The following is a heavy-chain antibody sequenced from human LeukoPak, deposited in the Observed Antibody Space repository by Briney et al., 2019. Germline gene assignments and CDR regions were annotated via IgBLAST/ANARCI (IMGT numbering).Heavy chain of an antibody. J-gene: IGHJ6*02. CDR3: AKKKDPYESYYYYGMDV. V-gene: IGHV3-30-3*02. CDR2: ISYDGSNK. CDR1: GFTFSSYA. D-gene: IGHD3-22*01. Sequence: GGSLRLSCAASGFTFSSYAMHWVRQAPGKGLEWVAVISYDGSNKYYADSVKGRFTISRDNSKNTLYLQMNSLRAEDTAVYYCAKKKDPYESYYYYGMDVWGQGTTVTVSS.